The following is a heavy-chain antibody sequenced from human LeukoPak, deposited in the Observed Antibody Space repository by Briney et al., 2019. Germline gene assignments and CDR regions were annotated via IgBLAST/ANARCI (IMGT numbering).Heavy chain of an antibody. Sequence: GSSVKVSCKASGGTFTSYAISWVRQAPGQGLGWMGVIIPIFGTANYAQKFQGRVTITADESTSTAYMELSSLRSEDTTAYYCATDFSGNDFWSGSNWFDLWGHGTLVTVSS. V-gene: IGHV1-69*01. D-gene: IGHD3-3*01. CDR1: GGTFTSYA. CDR3: ATDFSGNDFWSGSNWFDL. J-gene: IGHJ5*02. CDR2: IIPIFGTA.